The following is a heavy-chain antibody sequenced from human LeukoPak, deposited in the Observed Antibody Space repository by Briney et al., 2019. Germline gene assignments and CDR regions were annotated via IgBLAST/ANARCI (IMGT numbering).Heavy chain of an antibody. Sequence: ASVKVSCKASGGTFSSYAISWVRQAPGQGLEWMGGIIPIFGTANYAQKFQGRVTITADKSTSTAYMELSSLRSEDTAVYYCARDQFGNWNVLFDYWGQGTLVTVSS. CDR3: ARDQFGNWNVLFDY. D-gene: IGHD1-20*01. CDR2: IIPIFGTA. CDR1: GGTFSSYA. J-gene: IGHJ4*02. V-gene: IGHV1-69*06.